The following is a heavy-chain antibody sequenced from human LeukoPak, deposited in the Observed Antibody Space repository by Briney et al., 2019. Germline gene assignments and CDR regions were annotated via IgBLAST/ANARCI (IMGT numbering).Heavy chain of an antibody. J-gene: IGHJ6*03. D-gene: IGHD6-13*01. V-gene: IGHV3-30*02. CDR3: AKDGGSWSNYYYYYMDV. CDR1: GFTFSSYG. CDR2: IRYDGSNK. Sequence: GGSLRLSCAASGFTFSSYGMHWVRQAPGKGLEWVAFIRYDGSNKYYADSVEGRFTISRDNSKNTLYLQMNSLRAEDTAVYYCAKDGGSWSNYYYYYMDVWGKGTTVTISS.